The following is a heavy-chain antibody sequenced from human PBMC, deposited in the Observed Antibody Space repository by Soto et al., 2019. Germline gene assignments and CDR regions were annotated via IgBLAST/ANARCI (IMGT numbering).Heavy chain of an antibody. CDR1: GYIFTSYY. V-gene: IGHV1-2*02. CDR3: ARVRPRREFDP. CDR2: INPTTGGT. J-gene: IGHJ5*02. Sequence: QVLLVQSGAEVKRPGTSVKVSCKASGYIFTSYYVHGVRQVPGQGLEWMGWINPTTGGTNYAQRFEGRVTMTRDTSISSAYMELIRLTSDDTAIYFCARVRPRREFDPWGQGTLVTVSS.